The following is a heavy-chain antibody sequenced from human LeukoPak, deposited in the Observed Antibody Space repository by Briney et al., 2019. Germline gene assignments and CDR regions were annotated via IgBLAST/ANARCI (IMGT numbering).Heavy chain of an antibody. Sequence: SETLSLTCAVYGGSFSGYYWSWIRQPPGKGLEWIGEINHSGSTNYNPSLKSRVTISVDTSKNQFSLKLSSVTAADTAVYYCARGNYYGSGSYYPAEYFQHWGQGTLVTVSS. CDR3: ARGNYYGSGSYYPAEYFQH. CDR1: GGSFSGYY. CDR2: INHSGST. V-gene: IGHV4-34*01. J-gene: IGHJ1*01. D-gene: IGHD3-10*01.